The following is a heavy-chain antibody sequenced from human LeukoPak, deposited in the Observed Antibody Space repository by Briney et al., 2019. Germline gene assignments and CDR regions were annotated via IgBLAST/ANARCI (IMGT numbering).Heavy chain of an antibody. J-gene: IGHJ5*02. D-gene: IGHD2-2*01. V-gene: IGHV1-18*01. CDR1: GYTFTSYG. CDR2: ISAYNGNT. Sequence: ASVKVSCKASGYTFTSYGISWVRQAPGQGLEWMGWISAYNGNTNYAQKLQGRVTMTTDTSTSTAYMELRSLRSDDTAVYYCARRECSNSCSWFDPWGQGTLVTVSS. CDR3: ARRECSNSCSWFDP.